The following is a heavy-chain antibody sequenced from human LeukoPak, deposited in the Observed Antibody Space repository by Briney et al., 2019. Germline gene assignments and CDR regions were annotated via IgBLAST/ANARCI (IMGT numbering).Heavy chain of an antibody. D-gene: IGHD1-26*01. Sequence: SETLSLTCTVSGGSISSYYWSWIRQPAGKGLEWIGRIYTSGSTNYNPSLKSRVTMSVDTSKNQFSLKLSSVTAADTAVYYCARGGIVGATPQFDYWGQGTLVTVSS. V-gene: IGHV4-4*07. J-gene: IGHJ4*02. CDR2: IYTSGST. CDR1: GGSISSYY. CDR3: ARGGIVGATPQFDY.